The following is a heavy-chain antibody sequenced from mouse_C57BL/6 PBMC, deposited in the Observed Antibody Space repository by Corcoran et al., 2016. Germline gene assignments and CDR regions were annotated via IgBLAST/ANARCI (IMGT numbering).Heavy chain of an antibody. D-gene: IGHD2-3*01. CDR1: GYTFTTYG. CDR3: ARSPFDGYDFDY. J-gene: IGHJ2*01. CDR2: INTYSGVP. Sequence: QIQLVQSGPELKKPGETVKISCKASGYTFTTYGMSSVKQAPGKGLKWMGWINTYSGVPTYADDFKGRFAFSLETSASTAYLQINNLKNEDTATYFCARSPFDGYDFDYWGQGTTLTVSS. V-gene: IGHV9-3*01.